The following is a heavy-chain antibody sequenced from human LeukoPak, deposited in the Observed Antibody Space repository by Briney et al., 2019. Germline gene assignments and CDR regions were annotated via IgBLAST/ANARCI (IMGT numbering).Heavy chain of an antibody. D-gene: IGHD2-15*01. CDR1: GFTFSNYW. CDR2: INRDGSST. J-gene: IGHJ4*02. Sequence: GGSLRLSCAASGFTFSNYWMHWVRQAPGKGLVWVSRINRDGSSTSYADSVKGRFTISRDNAKNTLYLQMNRLRAEDTAVYYCARDVGHIIDYWGQGTLVTVSS. CDR3: ARDVGHIIDY. V-gene: IGHV3-74*01.